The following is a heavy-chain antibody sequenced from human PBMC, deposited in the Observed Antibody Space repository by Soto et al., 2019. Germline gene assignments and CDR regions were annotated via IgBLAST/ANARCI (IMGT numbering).Heavy chain of an antibody. D-gene: IGHD3-3*01. CDR2: INPSGGST. CDR3: ARDREYYDFWSGYYFFDY. CDR1: GYTFTSYY. Sequence: ASVKVSCKASGYTFTSYYMHWVRQAPGQGLEWMGIINPSGGSTSYAQKFQGRVTMTRDTSTSTAYMELSSLRSEDTAVYYCARDREYYDFWSGYYFFDYWGQGTLVTVSS. J-gene: IGHJ4*02. V-gene: IGHV1-46*03.